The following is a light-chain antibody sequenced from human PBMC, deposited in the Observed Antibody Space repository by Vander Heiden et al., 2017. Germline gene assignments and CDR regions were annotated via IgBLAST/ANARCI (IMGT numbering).Light chain of an antibody. Sequence: DSVMTQSPDPLSVSLCERATISCKASQSPCYASNIRSRLAWYQQKPGQPPNLLIYWASTRQSGVPDRFSGSGSGTDFTLTISSLQAEDVAVYYCQQYDSSPWTFGQGTKVEIK. J-gene: IGKJ1*01. CDR1: QSPCYASNIRSR. V-gene: IGKV4-1*01. CDR3: QQYDSSPWT. CDR2: WAS.